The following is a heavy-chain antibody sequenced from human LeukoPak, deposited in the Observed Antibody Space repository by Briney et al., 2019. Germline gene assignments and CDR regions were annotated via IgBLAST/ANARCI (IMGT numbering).Heavy chain of an antibody. J-gene: IGHJ4*02. CDR2: IYYSGST. CDR3: ARGGYCSSTSCRPGY. Sequence: TLSLTCTVSGGSISSGDYYWSWIRQPPGKGLEWIGYIYYSGSTYYNPSLKSRVTISVDTSKNQFSLKLSSVTAADTAVYYCARGGYCSSTSCRPGYWGQGTLVTVSS. CDR1: GGSISSGDYY. V-gene: IGHV4-30-4*08. D-gene: IGHD2-2*01.